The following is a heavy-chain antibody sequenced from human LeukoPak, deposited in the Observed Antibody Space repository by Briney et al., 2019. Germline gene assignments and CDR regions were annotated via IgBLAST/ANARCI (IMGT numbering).Heavy chain of an antibody. J-gene: IGHJ4*02. V-gene: IGHV3-48*02. Sequence: GGSLTLSCAASGFTFSSYSMNWVRQAPGKGLEWISHISSSSSTTSYADSVKGRFTISRDSVKESLYLQMNSLRDEDTAIYYCAGGGQLGGQGTLVTFSS. CDR2: ISSSSSTT. CDR3: AGGGQL. CDR1: GFTFSSYS. D-gene: IGHD1-1*01.